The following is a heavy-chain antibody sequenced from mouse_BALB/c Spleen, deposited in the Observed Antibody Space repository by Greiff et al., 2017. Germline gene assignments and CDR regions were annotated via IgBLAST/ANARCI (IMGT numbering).Heavy chain of an antibody. V-gene: IGHV1-7*01. CDR3: ARSELGWYFDV. J-gene: IGHJ1*01. CDR2: INPSTGYT. CDR1: GYTFTSYW. D-gene: IGHD4-1*01. Sequence: QVHVKQSGAELAKPGASVKMSCKASGYTFTSYWMHWVKQRPGQGLEWIGYINPSTGYTEYNQKFKDKATLTADKSSSTAYMQLSSLTSEDSAVYYCARSELGWYFDVWGAGTTVTVSS.